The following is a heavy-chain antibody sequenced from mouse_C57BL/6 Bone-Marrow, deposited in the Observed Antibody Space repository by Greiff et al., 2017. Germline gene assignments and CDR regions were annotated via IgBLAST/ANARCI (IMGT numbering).Heavy chain of an antibody. CDR2: IYPGDGDT. D-gene: IGHD1-2*01. J-gene: IGHJ3*01. CDR1: GYAFSSSW. V-gene: IGHV1-82*01. Sequence: QVQLQQSGPELVKPGASVKISCKASGYAFSSSWMNWVKQRPGKGLEWIGRIYPGDGDTNYNRKFKGKATLTADKSSSTAYMQLSRLTSEDSAVYFCARHYYGLAYWGQGTLVTVSA. CDR3: ARHYYGLAY.